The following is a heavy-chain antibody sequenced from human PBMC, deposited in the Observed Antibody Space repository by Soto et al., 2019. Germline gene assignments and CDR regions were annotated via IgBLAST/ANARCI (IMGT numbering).Heavy chain of an antibody. V-gene: IGHV3-11*01. J-gene: IGHJ4*02. Sequence: QVQLVESGGGLVKPGGSLRLSCAASGFIFSDYFMTWIRQAPGKGLEWVSYISGGGPTIYYADSVKGRFTISRDNAKNSLYLRMNSLRAEDTAVYYCARVEILEWLPDYWGQGTLVTVSS. D-gene: IGHD3-3*01. CDR2: ISGGGPTI. CDR1: GFIFSDYF. CDR3: ARVEILEWLPDY.